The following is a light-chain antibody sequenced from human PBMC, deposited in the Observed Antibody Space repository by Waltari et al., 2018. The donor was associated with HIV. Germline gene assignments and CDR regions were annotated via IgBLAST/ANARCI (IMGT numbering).Light chain of an antibody. CDR1: SSDVGGYSL. Sequence: QSALTQPASVSGSPRQSITLSCTGTSSDVGGYSLVSWYQQHPGKAPQLIIYETTRRPSGVSLRFSGSKSGNTASLAISGLRADDEADYYCSSYTSTNTWIFSGGTKVAVL. J-gene: IGLJ2*01. CDR2: ETT. CDR3: SSYTSTNTWI. V-gene: IGLV2-23*01.